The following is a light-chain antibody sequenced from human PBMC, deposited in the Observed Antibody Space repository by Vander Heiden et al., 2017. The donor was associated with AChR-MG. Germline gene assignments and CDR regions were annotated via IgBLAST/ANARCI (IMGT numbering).Light chain of an antibody. Sequence: SYELTQPPSVSVSPGHTASITCSGDKLGSKYACWYQQRPGQSPVLAIYQDKKRPSGIPERFSGSNSGNTATLTISGTQAMDEADYYCQTWDSSTAVFGTGTKVTVL. J-gene: IGLJ1*01. CDR1: KLGSKY. CDR2: QDK. CDR3: QTWDSSTAV. V-gene: IGLV3-1*01.